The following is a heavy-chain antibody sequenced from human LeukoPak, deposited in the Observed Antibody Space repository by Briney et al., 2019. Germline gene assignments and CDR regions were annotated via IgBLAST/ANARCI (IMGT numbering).Heavy chain of an antibody. J-gene: IGHJ6*03. CDR3: AKGGGGRLIYYYYMDV. CDR1: GFTFDDYA. D-gene: IGHD3-16*01. Sequence: GGSLRLSCAASGFTFDDYAMHWVRQAPGKGLVWVSGITWNSDNIEYADSVKGRFTISRDNAKNSLYLQMNSLRAEDMALYYCAKGGGGRLIYYYYMDVWGKGTTVTVSS. CDR2: ITWNSDNI. V-gene: IGHV3-9*03.